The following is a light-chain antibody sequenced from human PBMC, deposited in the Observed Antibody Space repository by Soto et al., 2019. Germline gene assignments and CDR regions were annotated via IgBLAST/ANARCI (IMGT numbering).Light chain of an antibody. V-gene: IGKV3-20*01. CDR3: QQYGSSRWT. CDR2: GAS. J-gene: IGKJ1*01. Sequence: EIVLTQSPDTLSLFPGERDTLSCRASQSVSSTYLAWYQQKLGQASRLLIFGASSRATGIPDRFSGSGSGTDFTLTISRLEPEDFAVYYCQQYGSSRWTFGQGTKVDIK. CDR1: QSVSSTY.